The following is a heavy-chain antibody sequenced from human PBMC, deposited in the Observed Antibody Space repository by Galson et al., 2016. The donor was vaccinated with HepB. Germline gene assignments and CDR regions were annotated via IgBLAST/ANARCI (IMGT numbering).Heavy chain of an antibody. CDR1: GFTINNYG. Sequence: SLRLSCAASGFTINNYGMHWVRQAPGKGLERVALIWSYGSDKYYADSVKGRFTISRDNSKNTLYLQMNSLRVEATAIYYCPRSLVVVTAPFDYWGQGTLVTVSS. CDR3: PRSLVVVTAPFDY. D-gene: IGHD2-15*01. CDR2: IWSYGSDK. V-gene: IGHV3-33*01. J-gene: IGHJ4*02.